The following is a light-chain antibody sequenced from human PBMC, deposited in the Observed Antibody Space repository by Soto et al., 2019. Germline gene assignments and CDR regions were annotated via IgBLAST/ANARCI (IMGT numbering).Light chain of an antibody. Sequence: DIQMTQSPSSLSASVGDRVTITCRASQNSDSSLNWYQQKPGKAPKLLVYAASSLQSGVPSRFSGSGSGTDFTLTISSLQPDDFATYYCQQSYRPPFTFGPGTKVDLK. J-gene: IGKJ3*01. CDR1: QNSDSS. V-gene: IGKV1-39*01. CDR2: AAS. CDR3: QQSYRPPFT.